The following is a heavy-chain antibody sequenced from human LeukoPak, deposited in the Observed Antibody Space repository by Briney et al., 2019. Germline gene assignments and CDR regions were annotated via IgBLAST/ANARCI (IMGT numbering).Heavy chain of an antibody. Sequence: QAGGSLRLSCAASGFTFSSYAMSWVRQAPGKGLEWVSAISGSGGSTYYADSVKGRFTISRDNSKNTLYLQMNSLRAEDTAVYYCAKGVRTGPRIAAAGTLYYFDYWGQGTLVTVSS. CDR2: ISGSGGST. D-gene: IGHD6-13*01. V-gene: IGHV3-23*01. J-gene: IGHJ4*02. CDR3: AKGVRTGPRIAAAGTLYYFDY. CDR1: GFTFSSYA.